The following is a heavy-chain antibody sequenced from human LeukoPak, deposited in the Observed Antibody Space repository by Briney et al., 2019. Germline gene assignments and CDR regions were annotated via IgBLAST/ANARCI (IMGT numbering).Heavy chain of an antibody. CDR3: ARGRAARLHY. J-gene: IGHJ4*02. Sequence: PSETLSLTCAVYGGSFSGYYWSWIRQPPGKGLEWIGEINHSGSTNYNPSLKSRVTISVDTSKNQFSLKLSSVTAADTAVYYCARGRAARLHYWGQGTLVIVSP. CDR1: GGSFSGYY. D-gene: IGHD6-6*01. CDR2: INHSGST. V-gene: IGHV4-34*01.